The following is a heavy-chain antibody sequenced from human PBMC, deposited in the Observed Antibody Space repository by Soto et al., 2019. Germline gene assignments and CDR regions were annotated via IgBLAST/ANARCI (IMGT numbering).Heavy chain of an antibody. V-gene: IGHV4-4*07. D-gene: IGHD1-26*01. CDR3: ARDREDGYNFYYGMDV. Sequence: NPXXTLSLPCRVSGANLHTYSWTWIRQPAGKGLEWIGRIYTSESINYNPSIKGRVTLSVDTYTNQVSLRLASVTAAYTAIYYCARDREDGYNFYYGMDVWGQGTTVTV. CDR1: GANLHTYS. J-gene: IGHJ6*02. CDR2: IYTSESI.